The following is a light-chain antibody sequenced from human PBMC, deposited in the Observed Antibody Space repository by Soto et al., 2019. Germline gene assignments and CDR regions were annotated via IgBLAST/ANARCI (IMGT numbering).Light chain of an antibody. V-gene: IGLV2-14*01. CDR3: QSYDSSTVV. J-gene: IGLJ2*01. CDR2: EVS. CDR1: SSDVGGYKF. Sequence: QSVLTQPASVSGSPGQSITISCTGTSSDVGGYKFVSWYQQHPGKVPKLMIYEVSNRPSGVSNRFSGSKSGNTASLTISGLQAEDEADYYCQSYDSSTVVFGGGTKLTVL.